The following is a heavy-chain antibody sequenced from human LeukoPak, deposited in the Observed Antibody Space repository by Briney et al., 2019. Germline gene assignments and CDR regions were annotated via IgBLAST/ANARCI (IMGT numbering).Heavy chain of an antibody. D-gene: IGHD6-19*01. V-gene: IGHV3-7*01. J-gene: IGHJ4*02. CDR2: IKQDGSEK. CDR3: AKDRVAVANADDIDH. Sequence: GGSLRLSCAASGFTFSSYWMSWVRQAPGKELEWVANIKQDGSEKYYVDSVKGRFTISRDNAKNSLYLQMNSLRAEDTAVYYCAKDRVAVANADDIDHWGQGTLVTVSS. CDR1: GFTFSSYW.